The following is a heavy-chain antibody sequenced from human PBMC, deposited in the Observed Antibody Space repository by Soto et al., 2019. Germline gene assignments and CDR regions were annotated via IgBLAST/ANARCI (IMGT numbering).Heavy chain of an antibody. D-gene: IGHD1-1*01. V-gene: IGHV4-39*01. Sequence: XETLSLTCTVSGDSMNWNNFYCAWIRQPPGKGLEWIGNIYYTGSSYFNPSLTGRVTMSVDMSKNQVSLKVKSVTAADTAVYFCALSGLAERRASDWFDPWGQGTLVTVSS. CDR2: IYYTGSS. CDR1: GDSMNWNNFY. J-gene: IGHJ5*02. CDR3: ALSGLAERRASDWFDP.